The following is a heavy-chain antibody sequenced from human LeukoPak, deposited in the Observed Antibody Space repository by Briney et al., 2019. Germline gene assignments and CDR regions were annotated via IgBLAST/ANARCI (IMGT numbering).Heavy chain of an antibody. CDR3: TKSDGSGLIRI. CDR1: GDSLTGYY. Sequence: PSETLSLTCTVSGDSLTGYYWGWIRQPPGKGLEWIGNIYYTGNTYYNPSLKSRVTISLDTSKNQFSLKVISMTAADTAVYYSTKSDGSGLIRICGRGTMVTVSS. CDR2: IYYTGNT. D-gene: IGHD3-22*01. J-gene: IGHJ3*02. V-gene: IGHV4-39*07.